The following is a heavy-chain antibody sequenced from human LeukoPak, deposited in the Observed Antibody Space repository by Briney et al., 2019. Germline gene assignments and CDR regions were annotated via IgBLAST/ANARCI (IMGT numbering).Heavy chain of an antibody. V-gene: IGHV3-21*01. CDR2: ISSSSSYI. D-gene: IGHD3-10*01. Sequence: KPGGSLRLSCAASGFTFSSYSMNWVRQAPGKGLEWVSSISSSSSYIYYADSVKGRFTISRDNAKNSLYLQMNSLRAEDTAVYYCARPRYGSGSYEFMDLEDAGDFQHWGQGTLVTVSS. CDR3: ARPRYGSGSYEFMDLEDAGDFQH. J-gene: IGHJ1*01. CDR1: GFTFSSYS.